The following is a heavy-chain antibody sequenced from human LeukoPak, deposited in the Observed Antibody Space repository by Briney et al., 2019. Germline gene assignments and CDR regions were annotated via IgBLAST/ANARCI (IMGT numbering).Heavy chain of an antibody. CDR1: GFTFSSYE. CDR3: ARAANTAAGTPTLAIDY. D-gene: IGHD6-13*01. J-gene: IGHJ4*02. V-gene: IGHV3-48*03. CDR2: ISGSGSSI. Sequence: PGGSLRLSCAASGFTFSSYEMNWVRQAPGKGLEWVSYISGSGSSIYYADSAKGRFTISRDNAKNSLYLQMNSLRAEDTAVYYCARAANTAAGTPTLAIDYWGQGTLVTVSS.